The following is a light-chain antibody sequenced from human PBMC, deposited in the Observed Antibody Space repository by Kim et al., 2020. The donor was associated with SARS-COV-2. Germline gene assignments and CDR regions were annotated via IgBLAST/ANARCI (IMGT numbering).Light chain of an antibody. Sequence: QSVLTQPASVSGSLGQSVTVSCTGTTTDVGGYDYVSWYQQHPGKAPQLIIYDVTNRPSGVPSRFSGSKSGNTASLTISGLQADDEAHYYCASYTSTPSLYVFGTGTKVTVL. CDR2: DVT. CDR3: ASYTSTPSLYV. J-gene: IGLJ1*01. CDR1: TTDVGGYDY. V-gene: IGLV2-14*03.